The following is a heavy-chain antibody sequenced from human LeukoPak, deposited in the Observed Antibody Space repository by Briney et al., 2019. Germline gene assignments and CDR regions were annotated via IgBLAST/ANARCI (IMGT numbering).Heavy chain of an antibody. Sequence: ASVRVSCKASGYRFFDYRISWLRQAPGQGLEWIGWINPNRGPGSGAEVAAHFRGRLTVTRDTSTPTAYMELTKLTSDDTAVYFCARDDVLDSYLDIWGKGTSVTVSS. CDR2: INPNRGPGSGA. J-gene: IGHJ6*03. CDR3: ARDDVLDSYLDI. CDR1: GYRFFDYR. D-gene: IGHD3-16*01. V-gene: IGHV1-2*02.